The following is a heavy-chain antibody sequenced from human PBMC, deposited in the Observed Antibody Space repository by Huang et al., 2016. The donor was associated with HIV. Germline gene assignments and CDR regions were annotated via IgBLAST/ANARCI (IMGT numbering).Heavy chain of an antibody. CDR1: GFAFSVYS. CDR2: CLDRWHV. V-gene: IGHV3-9*01. Sequence: MDSGGGVVQPGKSMRLSCKASGFAFSVYSMYWFRQASGKVTEVEAVYCLDRWHVDYKDFIRSRFTFSRDNNKNLDCLDLANVKVDDTAMYYCAKVIIKKELTFVDGYAPLTLYWYSGMDVWGKGTPVSVSS. CDR3: AKVIIKKELTFVDGYAPLTLYWYSGMDV. J-gene: IGHJ6*04. D-gene: IGHD3-16*01.